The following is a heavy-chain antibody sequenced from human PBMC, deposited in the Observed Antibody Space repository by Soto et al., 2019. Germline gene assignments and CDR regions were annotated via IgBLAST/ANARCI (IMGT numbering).Heavy chain of an antibody. V-gene: IGHV3-66*01. CDR3: ARGAPIKSAYGDYFDY. CDR1: GFTVSSNY. J-gene: IGHJ4*02. Sequence: PGGSLRLSCAASGFTVSSNYMSWVRQAPGKGLERVSVIYSGGSTYYADSVKGRFTISRDNSKNTLYLQMNSLRAEDTAVYYCARGAPIKSAYGDYFDYWGQGTLVTVSS. D-gene: IGHD2-8*01. CDR2: IYSGGST.